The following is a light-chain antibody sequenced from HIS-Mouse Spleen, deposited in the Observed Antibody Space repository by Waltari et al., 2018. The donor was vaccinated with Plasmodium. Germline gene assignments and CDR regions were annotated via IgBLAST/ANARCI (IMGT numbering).Light chain of an antibody. CDR3: CSYAGSYTWV. V-gene: IGLV2-11*01. Sequence: QSALTQPRSVSGSPGQSVTISCTGTSSDVGGYNYVSWYQQHPGKAPKLMIYDVSKRPYGVPDRFYGSKSGNTASLTSSGLQAEDEADYYCCSYAGSYTWVFGGGTKLTVL. CDR2: DVS. CDR1: SSDVGGYNY. J-gene: IGLJ2*01.